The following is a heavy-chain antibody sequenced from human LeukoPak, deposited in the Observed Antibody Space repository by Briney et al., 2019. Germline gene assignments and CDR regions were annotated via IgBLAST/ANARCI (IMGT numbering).Heavy chain of an antibody. Sequence: SETLSLTCAVYGGSFSGYYWSWIRQPPGTGLDWIGEINHSGSTNYNPSLKSRVTISVDTSKNQFSLKLSSVTAADTAVYYCARFTLYYYGSGSLNAYYFDYWGQGTLVTVSS. D-gene: IGHD3-10*01. V-gene: IGHV4-34*01. CDR2: INHSGST. CDR1: GGSFSGYY. J-gene: IGHJ4*02. CDR3: ARFTLYYYGSGSLNAYYFDY.